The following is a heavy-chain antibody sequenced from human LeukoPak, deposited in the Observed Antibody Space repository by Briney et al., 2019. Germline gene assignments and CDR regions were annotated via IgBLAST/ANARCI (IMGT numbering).Heavy chain of an antibody. Sequence: SVKVSCKASGGTFSSYAISWERQSPGQRLEWMGRIIPIFGTANYAQKFQGRVTITTDESTSTAYMELSSLRSEDTAVYYCARSPYYYDSSGYFEYYFDYWGQGTLVTVSS. D-gene: IGHD3-22*01. CDR3: ARSPYYYDSSGYFEYYFDY. V-gene: IGHV1-69*05. CDR1: GGTFSSYA. J-gene: IGHJ4*02. CDR2: IIPIFGTA.